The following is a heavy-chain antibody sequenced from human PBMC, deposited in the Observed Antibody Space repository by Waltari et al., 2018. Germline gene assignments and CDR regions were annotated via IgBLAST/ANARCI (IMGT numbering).Heavy chain of an antibody. CDR3: ATDVLAAADVTFFDH. CDR1: GASTGVYY. V-gene: IGHV4-59*01. Sequence: VQLQESGPGLVKTSGTLSLTCSVTGASTGVYYWSWLRQSPGTGLEWIGYIYYNGETTYNPSLKGRGTISQDTSKRQFSLTLNAVTAADTAVYYCATDVLAAADVTFFDHWGQGIRVSVSS. J-gene: IGHJ4*02. CDR2: IYYNGET. D-gene: IGHD6-13*01.